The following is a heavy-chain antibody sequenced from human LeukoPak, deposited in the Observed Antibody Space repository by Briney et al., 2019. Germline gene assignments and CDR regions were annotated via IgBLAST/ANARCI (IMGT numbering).Heavy chain of an antibody. D-gene: IGHD2-21*01. CDR1: GDSINTYY. Sequence: PSEALSLTCTVSGDSINTYYWNWIRQPPGKGLEWIAHIYYTGSASYNPSLKSRATISVDTSKNQFSLSLSPVTAADTAVYYCACGVPHSYYYMDVWGKGTTVAVSS. CDR3: ACGVPHSYYYMDV. V-gene: IGHV4-59*12. CDR2: IYYTGSA. J-gene: IGHJ6*03.